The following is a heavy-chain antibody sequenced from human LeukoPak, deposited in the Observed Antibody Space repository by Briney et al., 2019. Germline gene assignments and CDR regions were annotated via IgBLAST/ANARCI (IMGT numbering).Heavy chain of an antibody. Sequence: SETLSLTCTVSGGSISSSSYYWGWIRQPPGKGLEWIGSIYYSGSTYYNPSLKSRVTISVDTSKNQFSLKLSSVTAADTAVYYCARGGSSSWRGYYFDYWGQGTLVTVSS. CDR1: GGSISSSSYY. D-gene: IGHD6-13*01. V-gene: IGHV4-39*07. CDR2: IYYSGST. J-gene: IGHJ4*02. CDR3: ARGGSSSWRGYYFDY.